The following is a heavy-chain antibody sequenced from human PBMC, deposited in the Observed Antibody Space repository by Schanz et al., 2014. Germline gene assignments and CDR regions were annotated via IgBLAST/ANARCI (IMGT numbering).Heavy chain of an antibody. CDR2: IWHYGRGK. CDR3: AAQPCRVTVSGVVSNWCDP. J-gene: IGHJ5*02. Sequence: QVPVVESGGGVVQPGRSLRLSCVASGFTFNNYGLHWVRQAPGKGLGSVAVIWHYGRGKYYADSVKGRFTITRDDSKNTQSLQKKSLRTEDTAIDYYAAQPCRVTVSGVVSNWCDPWGQGTQVTVSS. CDR1: GFTFNNYG. V-gene: IGHV3-33*01. D-gene: IGHD3-3*01.